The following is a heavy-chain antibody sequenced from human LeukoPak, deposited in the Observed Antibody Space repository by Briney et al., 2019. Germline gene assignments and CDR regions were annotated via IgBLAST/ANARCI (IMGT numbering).Heavy chain of an antibody. CDR1: GYTFTSYD. CDR3: ARGGVWGSYRTFDY. D-gene: IGHD3-16*02. Sequence: AAVTVSCKASGYTFTSYDINWVRQATGQGLEWMGWMNPNSGNTGYAQKFQGRVTMTRNTSISTAYMELSSLRSEDTAVYYCARGGVWGSYRTFDYWGQGTLVTVSS. J-gene: IGHJ4*02. V-gene: IGHV1-8*01. CDR2: MNPNSGNT.